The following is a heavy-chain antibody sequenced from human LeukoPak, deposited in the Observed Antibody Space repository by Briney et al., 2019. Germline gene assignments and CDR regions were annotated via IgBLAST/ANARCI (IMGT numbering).Heavy chain of an antibody. J-gene: IGHJ6*02. CDR1: GYTFTRYG. CDR2: ISAYNGNT. Sequence: ASVKVSCKASGYTFTRYGISWVRQSPGQGLEWMGSISAYNGNTNYAQKLQGRVTMTTDTSTSTAYMELRSLRSDDTAVYYCARSGYSGYDSRYYYYYGMDVWGQGTTVTVSS. CDR3: ARSGYSGYDSRYYYYYGMDV. V-gene: IGHV1-18*04. D-gene: IGHD5-12*01.